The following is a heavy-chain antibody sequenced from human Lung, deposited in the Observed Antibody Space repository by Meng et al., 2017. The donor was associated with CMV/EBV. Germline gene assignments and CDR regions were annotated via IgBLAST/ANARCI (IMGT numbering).Heavy chain of an antibody. CDR3: EREGVYYESSGYLDY. D-gene: IGHD3-22*01. J-gene: IGHJ4*02. CDR2: ISSSGSTI. V-gene: IGHV3-48*03. Sequence: SXAASGFTFSSYEMNWVRQAPGKGLEGVSYISSSGSTIYYADSVKGRFTISRDNAKNSLYLQMNSLRAEDTAVYYCEREGVYYESSGYLDYWGQGTLVTVSS. CDR1: GFTFSSYE.